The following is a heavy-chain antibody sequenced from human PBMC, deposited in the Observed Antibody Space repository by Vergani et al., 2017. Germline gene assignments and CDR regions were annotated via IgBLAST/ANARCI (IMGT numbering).Heavy chain of an antibody. V-gene: IGHV1-69*13. J-gene: IGHJ4*02. Sequence: QVQLVQSGAEVKKPGASVKVSCKASGYTFTSYGISWVRQAPGQGLEWMGGIIPIFGTATYAQKFQGRVTITADESTSTADMELSSLRSEDTAVYYCAREAGTPGFGYWGQGTLVTVSS. D-gene: IGHD6-19*01. CDR2: IIPIFGTA. CDR3: AREAGTPGFGY. CDR1: GYTFTSYG.